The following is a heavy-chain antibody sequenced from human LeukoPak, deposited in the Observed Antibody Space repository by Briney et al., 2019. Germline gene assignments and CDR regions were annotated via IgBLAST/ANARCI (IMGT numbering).Heavy chain of an antibody. CDR1: GGSFSGYY. CDR3: ARDRHSGNNWGRFDY. V-gene: IGHV4-34*01. Sequence: SETLSLTCAVYGGSFSGYYWSWIRQPPGKGLEWIGEINHSGSTNYNPSLKSRVTISVDTSKNQFSLKLSSVTAADTAVYYCARDRHSGNNWGRFDYWGQGTLVTVSS. J-gene: IGHJ4*02. D-gene: IGHD7-27*01. CDR2: INHSGST.